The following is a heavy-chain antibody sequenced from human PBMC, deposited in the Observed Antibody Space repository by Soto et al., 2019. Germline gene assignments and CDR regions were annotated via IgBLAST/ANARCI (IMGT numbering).Heavy chain of an antibody. CDR2: ISQSGTT. J-gene: IGHJ6*02. CDR1: GASISSDDR. CDR3: AKKVPAALRLYYFFGLDV. Sequence: SETLSLTCAVSGASISSDDRWTWVRQPPGEGLEWIGEISQSGTTKYNPSLASRVTISVDKSKNQFSLRLTSMTAADTAVYYCAKKVPAALRLYYFFGLDVWGHGTTVTHSS. V-gene: IGHV4-4*02. D-gene: IGHD2-15*01.